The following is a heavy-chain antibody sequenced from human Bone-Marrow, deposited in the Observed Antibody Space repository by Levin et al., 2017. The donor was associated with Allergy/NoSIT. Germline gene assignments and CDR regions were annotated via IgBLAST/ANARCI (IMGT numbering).Heavy chain of an antibody. J-gene: IGHJ5*02. CDR1: GDSITSAIW. Sequence: GSLRLSCAVSGDSITSAIWWTWIRQTPGKGLEWIGQVFHTGTTNYNPSLQSRVAMSVDESKNQFFLRLNFVTAADTGVYYCARDLWALAGTWGQGTLVTVSS. CDR3: ARDLWALAGT. D-gene: IGHD6-19*01. V-gene: IGHV4-4*02. CDR2: VFHTGTT.